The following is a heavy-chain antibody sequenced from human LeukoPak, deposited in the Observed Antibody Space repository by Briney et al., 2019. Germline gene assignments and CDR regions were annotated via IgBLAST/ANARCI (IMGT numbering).Heavy chain of an antibody. V-gene: IGHV4-59*12. CDR3: ARDMIFGVPFRRFDP. Sequence: SETLSLTCTVSGVSISSYYWSWIRQPPGKGLEWIGYIYYSGSTNYNPSLKSRVTISVDTSKNQFSLKLSSLTAADTAVYYCARDMIFGVPFRRFDPWGQGTLVTVSS. CDR2: IYYSGST. CDR1: GVSISSYY. D-gene: IGHD3/OR15-3a*01. J-gene: IGHJ5*02.